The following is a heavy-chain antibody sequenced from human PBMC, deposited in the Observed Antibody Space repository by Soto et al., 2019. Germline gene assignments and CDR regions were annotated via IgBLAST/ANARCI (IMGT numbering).Heavy chain of an antibody. Sequence: PSETLSLTCAVSGGSISSGGYSWSWIRQPPGKGLEWIGYIYHSGSSYYNPSLKSRVTISVDTSKNQFSLKLSSVTAADTAVYYCARYLYYYDSSGSNGHWWYGMDVWGQGTTVTVSS. CDR1: GGSISSGGYS. J-gene: IGHJ6*02. CDR3: ARYLYYYDSSGSNGHWWYGMDV. V-gene: IGHV4-30-2*02. D-gene: IGHD3-22*01. CDR2: IYHSGSS.